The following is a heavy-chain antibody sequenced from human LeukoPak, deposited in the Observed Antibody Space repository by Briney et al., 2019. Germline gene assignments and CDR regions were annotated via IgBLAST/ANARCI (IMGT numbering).Heavy chain of an antibody. Sequence: GGSLRLSCAASGFTFSSYGMHWVRQAPGKGLEWVAVISYDGSNKYYADSVKGRFTISRDNSKNTLYLQMNSLRAEDTAVYYCAREDYGDNDAFDIWGQGTMVTVSS. CDR2: ISYDGSNK. J-gene: IGHJ3*02. CDR1: GFTFSSYG. V-gene: IGHV3-30*03. D-gene: IGHD4-17*01. CDR3: AREDYGDNDAFDI.